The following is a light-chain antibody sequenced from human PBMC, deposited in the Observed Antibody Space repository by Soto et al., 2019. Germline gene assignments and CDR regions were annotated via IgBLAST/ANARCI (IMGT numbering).Light chain of an antibody. CDR2: DVS. Sequence: QSVLTPPRSVSGSPGQSVTISCPGTSSDVGGYNYVSWYQQHPGKAPKLMIYDVSKRPSGVPDRFSGSKSGNTASLTISGLQAEDEADYYCCSYAGSYTYVFGTGTKVTVL. CDR1: SSDVGGYNY. CDR3: CSYAGSYTYV. V-gene: IGLV2-11*01. J-gene: IGLJ1*01.